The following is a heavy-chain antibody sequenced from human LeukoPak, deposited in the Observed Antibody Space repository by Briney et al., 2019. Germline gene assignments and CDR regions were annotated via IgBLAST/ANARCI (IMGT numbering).Heavy chain of an antibody. CDR3: AHRAYESGYYTGGFVYYGMDV. J-gene: IGHJ6*02. CDR1: GYTFTGYY. V-gene: IGHV1-2*06. D-gene: IGHD3-3*01. Sequence: GASVKVSCKASGYTFTGYYMHWVRQAPGQGLEWMGRINPNNGATNYAQKLQGRVTITGDTSISTAYMELSSLRSDDTAVYYCAHRAYESGYYTGGFVYYGMDVWGQGTTVTVSS. CDR2: INPNNGAT.